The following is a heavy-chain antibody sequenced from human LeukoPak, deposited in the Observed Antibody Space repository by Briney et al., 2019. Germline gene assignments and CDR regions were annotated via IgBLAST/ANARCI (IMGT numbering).Heavy chain of an antibody. Sequence: KSSETLSLTCAVSGVSITYSNWWSWVRQPPGKGLEWIGEIYHSGSTNYNPSLKSRVTISVDKSKNQFSLKLSSVTAADTAVYYCARCYYDSSGYLNWFDPWGQGTLVTVSS. D-gene: IGHD3-22*01. CDR3: ARCYYDSSGYLNWFDP. V-gene: IGHV4-4*02. CDR2: IYHSGST. CDR1: GVSITYSNW. J-gene: IGHJ5*02.